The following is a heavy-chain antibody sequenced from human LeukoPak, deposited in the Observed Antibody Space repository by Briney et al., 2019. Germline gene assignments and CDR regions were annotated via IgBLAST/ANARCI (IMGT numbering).Heavy chain of an antibody. CDR3: ATTIAADYFDY. D-gene: IGHD6-13*01. CDR2: IYYSGST. CDR1: GGAINSYY. Sequence: SETLSLTCTVSGGAINSYYWSWIRQPPGKGLEWIGYIYYSGSTKYNPSLKSRVSISADTSKNQFSLKLNSVTAADTAVYCCATTIAADYFDYWGQGTLVTVSS. V-gene: IGHV4-59*12. J-gene: IGHJ4*02.